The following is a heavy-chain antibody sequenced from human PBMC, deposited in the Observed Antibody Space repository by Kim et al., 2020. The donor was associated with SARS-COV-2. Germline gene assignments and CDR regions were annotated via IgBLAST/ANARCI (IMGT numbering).Heavy chain of an antibody. CDR3: TTGVHYRWATRGGDY. CDR2: IKSKTDGGTT. Sequence: GGSLRLSCAASGFTFSNAWMSWVRQAPGKGLEWVGRIKSKTDGGTTDYAAPVKGRFTISRDDSKNTLYLQMNSLKTEDTAVYYCTTGVHYRWATRGGDYWGQGTLVTVSS. J-gene: IGHJ4*02. CDR1: GFTFSNAW. D-gene: IGHD2-8*02. V-gene: IGHV3-15*01.